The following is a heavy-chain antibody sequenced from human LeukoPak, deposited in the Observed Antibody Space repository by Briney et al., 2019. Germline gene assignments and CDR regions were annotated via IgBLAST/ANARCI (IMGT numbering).Heavy chain of an antibody. CDR2: MNPNATNT. V-gene: IGHV1-8*01. CDR1: GYTLTDYD. Sequence: GASVKLSCKASGYTLTDYDINLVRQANAQGLEWMGWMNPNATNTGYAQTFYAEKFQGRVSMTRNTSITTAYMELSSLGPEDTGVYYCARNWDALDLWGQGTMVTVSS. CDR3: ARNWDALDL. J-gene: IGHJ3*01.